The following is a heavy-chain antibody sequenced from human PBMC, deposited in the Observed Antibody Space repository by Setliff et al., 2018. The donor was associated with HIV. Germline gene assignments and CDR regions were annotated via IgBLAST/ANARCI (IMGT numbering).Heavy chain of an antibody. J-gene: IGHJ4*02. CDR1: GYSFTGYF. Sequence: ASVKVSCKASGYSFTGYFIHWVRQAPGQGLEWMGQINPNRGDTKSHHKFADRLIMSRDTSLTTVYMELTSLRSDDTAVYYCARVSRSGWFFDWWGQGSLVTVSS. CDR2: INPNRGDT. CDR3: ARVSRSGWFFDW. V-gene: IGHV1-2*06. D-gene: IGHD6-19*01.